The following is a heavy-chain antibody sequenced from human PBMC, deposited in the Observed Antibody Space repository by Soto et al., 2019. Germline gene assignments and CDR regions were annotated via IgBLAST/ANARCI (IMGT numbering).Heavy chain of an antibody. CDR3: ARDKITGLFDY. J-gene: IGHJ4*02. Sequence: QVQLQQWGAGLLKPSETLSPTCAVYGGSFSGYYWTWIRQPPGTGLEWIGEINHSGSTNNNPSLKSRVTISVDTSKNQFSLKLTSVTAADTAVYYCARDKITGLFDYWGQGTLVTVSS. CDR2: INHSGST. V-gene: IGHV4-34*01. CDR1: GGSFSGYY. D-gene: IGHD2-8*02.